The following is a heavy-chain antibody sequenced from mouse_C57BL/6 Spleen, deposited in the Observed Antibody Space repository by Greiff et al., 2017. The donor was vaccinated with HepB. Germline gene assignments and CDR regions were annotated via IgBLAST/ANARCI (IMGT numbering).Heavy chain of an antibody. D-gene: IGHD1-1*02. V-gene: IGHV1-22*01. CDR3: AREVLWPRFAY. J-gene: IGHJ3*01. CDR2: INPNNGGT. CDR1: GYTFTDYN. Sequence: EVQGVESGPELVKPGASVKMSCKASGYTFTDYNMHWVKQSHGKSLEWIGYINPNNGGTSYNQKFKGKATLTVNKSSSTAYMELRSLTSEDSAVYYCAREVLWPRFAYWGQGTLVTVSA.